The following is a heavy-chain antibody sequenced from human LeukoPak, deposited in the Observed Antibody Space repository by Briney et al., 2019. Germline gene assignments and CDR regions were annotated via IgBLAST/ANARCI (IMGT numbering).Heavy chain of an antibody. J-gene: IGHJ3*02. CDR1: GYSFTSYW. Sequence: GESLKISCKGSGYSFTSYWIGWVRQMPGKGLEWMGIIYPGDSDTRYSPSFQGQVTISADKSISTAYLQWSSLKASDTAMYYCARHSYYYGSGRSPGAFDIWGQGTMVTVSS. V-gene: IGHV5-51*01. CDR3: ARHSYYYGSGRSPGAFDI. CDR2: IYPGDSDT. D-gene: IGHD3-10*01.